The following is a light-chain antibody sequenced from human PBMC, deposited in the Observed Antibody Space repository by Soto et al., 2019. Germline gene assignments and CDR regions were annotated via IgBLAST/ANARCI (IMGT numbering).Light chain of an antibody. V-gene: IGLV2-14*01. J-gene: IGLJ3*02. CDR1: NTDVGGYNY. CDR3: NSYPPTGALV. Sequence: QSALTQPASVSGSPGQSITVSCTGTNTDVGGYNYVSWYQHRPGKAPRLMIYEVRNRLSGVSNRFSGSKSGNTASLTLSGLQSEDEADYYCNSYPPTGALVFGSGTKLTVL. CDR2: EVR.